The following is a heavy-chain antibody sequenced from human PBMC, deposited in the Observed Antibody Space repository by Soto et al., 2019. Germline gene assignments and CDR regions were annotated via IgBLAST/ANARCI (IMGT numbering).Heavy chain of an antibody. Sequence: PGEALKLSFEASGYNFTTFWSGWVRQVPGKGLEWMGIIYPGDSETKYSPDFEGQVTISADRSTNTAYLQWRSLRASDTAMYYCARLGFPGAIYFDSWGLGTLVTVS. J-gene: IGHJ4*02. CDR3: ARLGFPGAIYFDS. CDR2: IYPGDSET. CDR1: GYNFTTFW. V-gene: IGHV5-51*01.